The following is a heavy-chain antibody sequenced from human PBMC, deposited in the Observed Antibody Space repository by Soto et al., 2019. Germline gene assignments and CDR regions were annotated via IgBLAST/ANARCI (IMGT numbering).Heavy chain of an antibody. CDR1: GFTFSSYS. V-gene: IGHV3-48*01. J-gene: IGHJ4*02. CDR2: ISSSSSTI. CDR3: ARAPLPATYYFDY. Sequence: GSLRLSCAASGFTFSSYSMNWVRQAPGKGLEWVSYISSSSSTIYYADSVKGRFTISRDNAKNSLYLQMNSLRAEDTAVYYCARAPLPATYYFDYWGQGTLVTVSS.